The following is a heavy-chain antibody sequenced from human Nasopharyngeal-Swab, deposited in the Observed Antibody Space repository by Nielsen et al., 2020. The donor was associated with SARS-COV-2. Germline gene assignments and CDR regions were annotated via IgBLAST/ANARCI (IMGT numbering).Heavy chain of an antibody. CDR1: SYTFTSYG. D-gene: IGHD6-6*01. V-gene: IGHV1-18*01. CDR3: ARERGGASSSSVYYYYYMDV. CDR2: ISAYNGYT. J-gene: IGHJ6*03. Sequence: ASVKVSCKASSYTFTSYGITWVRQAPGQGLEWMGWISAYNGYTRYAQNFQGRLTMTTDTSTSTAYMELRSLRSDDTAVYYCARERGGASSSSVYYYYYMDVWGKGTTVTVSS.